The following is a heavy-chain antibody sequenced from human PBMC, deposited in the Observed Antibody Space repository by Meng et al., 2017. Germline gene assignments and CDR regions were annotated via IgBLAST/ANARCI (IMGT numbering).Heavy chain of an antibody. V-gene: IGHV3-53*04. J-gene: IGHJ1*01. CDR2: IYSGGST. CDR1: GYTFTSYG. D-gene: IGHD6-13*01. Sequence: SCKASGYTFTSYGISWVRQAPGKGLEWVSVIYSGGSTYYADSVKGRFTISRHNSKNTLYLQMNSLRAEDTAVYYCARAAYSSSWHPYFQHWGQGTLVTVSS. CDR3: ARAAYSSSWHPYFQH.